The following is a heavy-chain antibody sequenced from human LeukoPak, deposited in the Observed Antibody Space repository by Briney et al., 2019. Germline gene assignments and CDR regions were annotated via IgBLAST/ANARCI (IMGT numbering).Heavy chain of an antibody. D-gene: IGHD3-9*01. J-gene: IGHJ4*02. V-gene: IGHV1-69*04. CDR2: IIPIFGIA. CDR1: GGTFSSYA. Sequence: SVKVSCKASGGTFSSYAISWVRQAPGQGLEWMGRIIPIFGIANYAQKFQARVAITADKSTSTAYMELSSLRSEDTAVYYCAREGGILTGYYYYFDYWGQGTLVTVSS. CDR3: AREGGILTGYYYYFDY.